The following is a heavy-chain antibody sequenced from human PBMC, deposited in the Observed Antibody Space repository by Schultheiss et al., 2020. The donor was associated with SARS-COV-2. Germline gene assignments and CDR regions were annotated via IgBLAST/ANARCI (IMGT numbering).Heavy chain of an antibody. CDR2: IYYSGST. CDR1: GGSISSYY. V-gene: IGHV4-59*12. CDR3: ARLGHCSSTSCLGGWFDP. D-gene: IGHD2-2*01. Sequence: SQTLSLTCTVSGGSISSYYWSWIRQPPGKGLEWIGSIYYSGSTYYNPSLKSRVTISVDTSKNQFSLKLSSVTAADTAVYYCARLGHCSSTSCLGGWFDPWGQGTLVTVAS. J-gene: IGHJ5*02.